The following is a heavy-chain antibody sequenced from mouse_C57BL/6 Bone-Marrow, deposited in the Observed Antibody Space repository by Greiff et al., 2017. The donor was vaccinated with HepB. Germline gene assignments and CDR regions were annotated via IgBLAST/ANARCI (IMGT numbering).Heavy chain of an antibody. CDR2: IYPGDGDT. CDR3: ASPRRGSFGAGYGYFDV. V-gene: IGHV1-80*01. CDR1: GYAFSSYW. Sequence: QVQLQQSGAELVKPGASVKISCKASGYAFSSYWMNWVKQRPGKGLEWIGQIYPGDGDTNYNGKFKGKATLTADKSSSTAYMQLSSLTSEDSAVYFCASPRRGSFGAGYGYFDVWGTGTTVTVSS. D-gene: IGHD1-1*01. J-gene: IGHJ1*03.